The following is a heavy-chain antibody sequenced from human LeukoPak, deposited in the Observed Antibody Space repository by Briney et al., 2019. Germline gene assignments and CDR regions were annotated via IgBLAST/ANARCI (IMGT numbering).Heavy chain of an antibody. J-gene: IGHJ6*03. CDR3: AKNRGANYYNYYMDV. V-gene: IGHV3-23*01. Sequence: GGSLRPYCAASGFTFSTYAMSWVRQAPGKGLEWLSTIGGGGRGTFYADSVKGRFTVSRDNSKNTLYLRMSSLRAEDTAVYFCAKNRGANYYNYYMDVWGKGTTVTVSS. D-gene: IGHD4/OR15-4a*01. CDR2: IGGGGRGT. CDR1: GFTFSTYA.